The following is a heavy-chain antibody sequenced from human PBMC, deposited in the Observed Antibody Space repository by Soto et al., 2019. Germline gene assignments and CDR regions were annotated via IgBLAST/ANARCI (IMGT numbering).Heavy chain of an antibody. CDR1: GFTFSDYY. V-gene: IGHV3-11*01. CDR3: ARSTSYDYIWGSYRPYFDY. CDR2: ISSSGSTI. D-gene: IGHD3-16*02. J-gene: IGHJ4*02. Sequence: GGSLRLSCAASGFTFSDYYMSWIRQAPGKGLEWVSYISSSGSTIYYADSVKGRFTISRDNAKNSLYLQMNSLRAEDTAVYYCARSTSYDYIWGSYRPYFDYWGQGTLVTVSP.